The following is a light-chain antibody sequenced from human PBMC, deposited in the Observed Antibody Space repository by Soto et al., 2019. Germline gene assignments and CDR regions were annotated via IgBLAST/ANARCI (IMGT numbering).Light chain of an antibody. CDR3: QQYGSSYS. V-gene: IGKV3-20*01. CDR2: GAS. CDR1: QSVSID. J-gene: IGKJ2*01. Sequence: EIVLTQSPGTLSVSPGERATLSCRASQSVSIDLAWYQQTPGQAPRLLIYGASTRATGIPDRFSGSGSGTDFTLTIRRLEPEDFAVYYCQQYGSSYSFGQGTKVDI.